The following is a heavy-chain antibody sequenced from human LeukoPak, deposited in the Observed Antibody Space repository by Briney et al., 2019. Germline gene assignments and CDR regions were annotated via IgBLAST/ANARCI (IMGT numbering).Heavy chain of an antibody. Sequence: PGGSLRLSCAASGFTVSNNYMSWVRQAPGKGLEWVSVIYSGGYTNYADSVKGRFAISRDNFRNTLFLQMSSLSAADTAVYYCARTYYGDREFHFDNWGQGTLVIVSS. CDR2: IYSGGYT. J-gene: IGHJ4*02. V-gene: IGHV3-53*01. CDR3: ARTYYGDREFHFDN. D-gene: IGHD4-17*01. CDR1: GFTVSNNY.